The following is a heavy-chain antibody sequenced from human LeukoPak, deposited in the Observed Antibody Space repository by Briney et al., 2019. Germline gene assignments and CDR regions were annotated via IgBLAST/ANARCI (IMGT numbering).Heavy chain of an antibody. CDR3: AKGARYYYDSSGYPIDY. V-gene: IGHV3-23*01. CDR2: ISGSGGST. D-gene: IGHD3-22*01. Sequence: PGGSLRLSCAASGFTFSSYAMSWVRQAPGKGLEWVSAISGSGGSTHYADSVKGRFTISRDNSKNTLYLQMNSLRAEDTAVYYCAKGARYYYDSSGYPIDYWGQGTLVTVSS. CDR1: GFTFSSYA. J-gene: IGHJ4*02.